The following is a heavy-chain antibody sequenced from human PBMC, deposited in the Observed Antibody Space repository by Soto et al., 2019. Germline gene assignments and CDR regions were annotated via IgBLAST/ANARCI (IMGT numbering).Heavy chain of an antibody. CDR3: AHSRCGSDCLRSDSSRYYYGMDV. CDR2: ISWDNDK. Sequence: QITLKESGPTLVKPTQTLTLTCTFSGFSLSTGGVGVGWIRQPPGKALEWLALISWDNDKRYSPSLKRRLTVSNDTSNNQVVLTSTTIEPVDTATYYCAHSRCGSDCLRSDSSRYYYGMDVWGQGTTVTVSS. J-gene: IGHJ6*02. V-gene: IGHV2-5*02. CDR1: GFSLSTGGVG. D-gene: IGHD2-21*02.